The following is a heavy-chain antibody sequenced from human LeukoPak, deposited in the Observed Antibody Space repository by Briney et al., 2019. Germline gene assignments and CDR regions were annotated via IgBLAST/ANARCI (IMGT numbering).Heavy chain of an antibody. D-gene: IGHD4-11*01. CDR3: ARSTVTVTPKSFDI. V-gene: IGHV3-23*01. CDR1: GFTFNTYA. J-gene: IGHJ3*02. CDR2: IGSVSDTI. Sequence: GSLXLSCAASGFTFNTYAMSWVRQAPRKGLEWVSIIGSVSDTIYYADSVKGRFTISRDNSKNTLYLQMNSLRVEDTAVYFCARSTVTVTPKSFDIWGQGTMVTVSS.